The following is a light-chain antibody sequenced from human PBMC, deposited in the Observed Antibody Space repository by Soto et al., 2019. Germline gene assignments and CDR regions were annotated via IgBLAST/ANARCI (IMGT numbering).Light chain of an antibody. CDR2: GAS. CDR3: QHRGEWPPGAT. V-gene: IGKV3D-20*02. J-gene: IGKJ5*01. CDR1: QIFTSNS. Sequence: ELVLTQSPGPLSLSPVERATLSCRAIQIFTSNSLAWYQQKPGQAPRLLVYGASSRATGISDRFSGSGSGTDFTLTISRLEPEDFAVYYCQHRGEWPPGATFGQGTRLEIK.